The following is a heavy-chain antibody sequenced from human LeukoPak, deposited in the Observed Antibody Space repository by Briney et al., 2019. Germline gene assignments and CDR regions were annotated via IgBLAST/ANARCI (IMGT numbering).Heavy chain of an antibody. CDR2: INPNSGGT. Sequence: ASVKVSCKASGYTFTGYYMHWVRQAPGQGLEWMGWINPNSGGTNYAQKFQGRVTMTRDTSISTAYMELSRLRSDDTAVYYCATGIAAAGAAFDYWGQGTLVTVSS. CDR1: GYTFTGYY. V-gene: IGHV1-2*02. CDR3: ATGIAAAGAAFDY. D-gene: IGHD6-13*01. J-gene: IGHJ4*02.